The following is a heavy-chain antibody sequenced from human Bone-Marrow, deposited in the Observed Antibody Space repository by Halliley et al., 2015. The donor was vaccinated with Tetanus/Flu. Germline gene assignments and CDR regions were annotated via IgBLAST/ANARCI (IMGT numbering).Heavy chain of an antibody. D-gene: IGHD3-22*01. CDR3: AKRRYDSGGWYFGD. J-gene: IGHJ4*02. V-gene: IGHV5-10-1*01. CDR2: LDPTESYT. Sequence: WMGRLDPTESYTNYRPSFQGHVTMSVDKSISTAYLQWSSLKASDTAVYYCAKRRYDSGGWYFGDWGQGTLVTVSS.